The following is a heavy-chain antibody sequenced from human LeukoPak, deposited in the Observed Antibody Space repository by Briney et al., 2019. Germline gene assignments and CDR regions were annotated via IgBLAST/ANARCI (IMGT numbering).Heavy chain of an antibody. D-gene: IGHD6-19*01. J-gene: IGHJ4*02. CDR3: ARGVAVAPPDY. V-gene: IGHV3-43D*03. CDR2: ITWAGDST. Sequence: PGGSLRLSCAASGFTFDDYAMHWVRQAPGKGLEWVSLITWAGDSTYYADSVKGRFTISRDNSKNYLYLQMNSLRAEDTAVYYCARGVAVAPPDYWGQGTLVTVSS. CDR1: GFTFDDYA.